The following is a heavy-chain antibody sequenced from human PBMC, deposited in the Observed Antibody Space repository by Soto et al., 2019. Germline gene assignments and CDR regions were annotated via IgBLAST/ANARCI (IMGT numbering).Heavy chain of an antibody. J-gene: IGHJ4*02. CDR1: GYTFTSYA. CDR3: ARVSGWYYFDY. Sequence: QVQLVQSGAEVKKPGASVKVSCKASGYTFTSYAMHWVRQAPGQRLEWMGWINAGNGNTKYSQKFQGRVTITRDTSASTAYMKLSSLRSEDTAVYYCARVSGWYYFDYWGQGTLVTVSS. D-gene: IGHD6-19*01. CDR2: INAGNGNT. V-gene: IGHV1-3*01.